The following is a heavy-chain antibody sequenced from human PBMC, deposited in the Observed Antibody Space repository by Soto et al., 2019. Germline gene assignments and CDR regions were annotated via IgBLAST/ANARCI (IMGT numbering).Heavy chain of an antibody. D-gene: IGHD6-13*01. CDR2: IYYSGST. CDR1: GGSISSYY. J-gene: IGHJ5*02. V-gene: IGHV4-59*01. Sequence: TSETLSLTCTVSGGSISSYYWSWIRQPPGKGLEWIGYIYYSGSTNYNPSLKSRVTISVDTSKNQFSLKLSSVTAADTAVYYCARGQAAAGPARNWFDPWGQGTLVTVSS. CDR3: ARGQAAAGPARNWFDP.